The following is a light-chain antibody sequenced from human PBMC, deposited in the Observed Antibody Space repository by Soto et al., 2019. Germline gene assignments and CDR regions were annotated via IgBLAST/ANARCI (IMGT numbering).Light chain of an antibody. V-gene: IGKV4-1*01. CDR3: HQYLSAPFT. CDR2: WAS. J-gene: IGKJ2*01. Sequence: TVMTQSPDSLAVSLGERATINCKSSQPVLYSSNNRNYLAWYQQRPGQPPKLLIYWASTRESGVPDRFSGSGSGTDFTLTITSLRAEDVAVYYCHQYLSAPFTFGQGTKLEIK. CDR1: QPVLYSSNNRNY.